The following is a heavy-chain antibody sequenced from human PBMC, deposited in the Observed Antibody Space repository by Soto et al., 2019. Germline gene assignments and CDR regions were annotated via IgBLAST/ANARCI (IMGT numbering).Heavy chain of an antibody. CDR2: MNPDSGHA. V-gene: IGHV1-8*01. J-gene: IGHJ4*02. D-gene: IGHD2-15*01. CDR3: ARRPHCSGGICYYGLDN. CDR1: GYTFTNSD. Sequence: ASVKVSCKAAGYTFTNSDSNWARQAPGQGLEWMGWMNPDSGHAAYAQKFQGRVTLTTSTSTSTAYMEMRSLGSEDTAVYYCARRPHCSGGICYYGLDNWGQGTLVTVSS.